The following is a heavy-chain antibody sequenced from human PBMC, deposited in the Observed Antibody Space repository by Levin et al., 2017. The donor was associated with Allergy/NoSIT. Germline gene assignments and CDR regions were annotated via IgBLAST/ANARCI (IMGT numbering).Heavy chain of an antibody. CDR3: ARSPLVVVHFDY. V-gene: IGHV1-2*02. Sequence: GESLKISCKASGYTFTGYYIHWVRQAPGQGLEWMGWINPKSGGTNYAQKFQGRVTMTRDTHISTAYMELNSLRSDDTAVYYCARSPLVVVHFDYWGQGTLVTVSS. D-gene: IGHD3-22*01. J-gene: IGHJ4*02. CDR1: GYTFTGYY. CDR2: INPKSGGT.